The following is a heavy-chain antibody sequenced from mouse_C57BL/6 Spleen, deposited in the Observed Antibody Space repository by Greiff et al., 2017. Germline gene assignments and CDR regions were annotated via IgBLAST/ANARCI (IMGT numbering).Heavy chain of an antibody. CDR1: GFTFSDYG. D-gene: IGHD2-2*01. J-gene: IGHJ2*01. V-gene: IGHV5-17*01. Sequence: EVHLVESGGGLVKPGGSLKLSCAASGFTFSDYGMHWVRQAPEKGLEWVAYISSGSSTIYYADTVKGRFTISRDNAKNTLFLQMTSLRSEDTAMYYCAREVTHYFDYWGQGTTLTVSS. CDR3: AREVTHYFDY. CDR2: ISSGSSTI.